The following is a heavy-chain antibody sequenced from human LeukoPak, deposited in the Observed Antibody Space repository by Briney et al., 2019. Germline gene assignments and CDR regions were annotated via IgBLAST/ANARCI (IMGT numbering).Heavy chain of an antibody. CDR2: ISGSGGST. J-gene: IGHJ6*02. CDR3: ARGNYYGMDV. D-gene: IGHD2/OR15-2a*01. Sequence: AGGSLRLSCAASGFTFSSYAMSWVRQAPGKGLEWVSAISGSGGSTYYADSVKGRFTISRDNSKNTLYLQMNSLRAEDTAVYYCARGNYYGMDVWGQGTTVTVSS. CDR1: GFTFSSYA. V-gene: IGHV3-23*01.